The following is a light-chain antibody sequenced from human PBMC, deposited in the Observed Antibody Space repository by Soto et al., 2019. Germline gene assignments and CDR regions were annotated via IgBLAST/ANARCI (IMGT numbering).Light chain of an antibody. CDR3: CSYGGSRAV. Sequence: QSVLTQPASVFGSPGQSITISCTGTSSDVGSHNLVSWYQQHPGQAPKLMIYEVSKRPLGVSARFSASKSGNTASLTISGLQAEDEADYYCCSYGGSRAVFGGGTQLTVL. J-gene: IGLJ7*01. CDR1: SSDVGSHNL. CDR2: EVS. V-gene: IGLV2-23*02.